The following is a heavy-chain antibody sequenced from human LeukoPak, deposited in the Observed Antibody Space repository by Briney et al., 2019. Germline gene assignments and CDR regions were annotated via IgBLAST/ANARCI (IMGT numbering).Heavy chain of an antibody. J-gene: IGHJ4*02. CDR1: GFTFSSYA. Sequence: PGGSLRLSCAASGFTFSSYAMHWVRQAPGKGLEYVSAISSNGGSTYYADSVKGRFTISRDNSKNTLYLQMSSLRAEDTAVYYCVKDGGLRLGELSSLLYWGQGTLVTVSS. CDR2: ISSNGGST. V-gene: IGHV3-64D*06. D-gene: IGHD3-16*02. CDR3: VKDGGLRLGELSSLLY.